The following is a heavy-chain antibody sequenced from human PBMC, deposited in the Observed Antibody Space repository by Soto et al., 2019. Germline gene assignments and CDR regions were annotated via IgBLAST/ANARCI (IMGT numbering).Heavy chain of an antibody. V-gene: IGHV3-23*01. CDR1: GFTFSDDY. J-gene: IGHJ4*02. CDR2: ISGSGGST. D-gene: IGHD3-9*01. CDR3: AKPTIYDILTGAYHFDY. Sequence: PGGSLRLSCVASGFTFSDDYMDWVRQAPGKGLEWVSAISGSGGSTYYADSVKGRFTISRDNSKNTLYLQMNSLRAEDTAVYYCAKPTIYDILTGAYHFDYWGQGTLVTVSS.